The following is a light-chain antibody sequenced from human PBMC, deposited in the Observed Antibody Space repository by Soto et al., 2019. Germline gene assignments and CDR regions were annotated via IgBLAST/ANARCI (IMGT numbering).Light chain of an antibody. Sequence: DIQMTQSPSTLSASLGDRVTITWRASQSISSWLAWYQQKPGKAPKLLIYDASSLESGVPSRFSVSGSGTEFTLTISSLKTDDFATYDGQQYNSYSLTFCGGTKVDNK. J-gene: IGKJ4*01. CDR1: QSISSW. CDR3: QQYNSYSLT. V-gene: IGKV1-5*01. CDR2: DAS.